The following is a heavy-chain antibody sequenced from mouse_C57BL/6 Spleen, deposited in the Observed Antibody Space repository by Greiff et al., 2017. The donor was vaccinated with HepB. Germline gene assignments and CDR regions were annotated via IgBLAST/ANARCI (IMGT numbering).Heavy chain of an antibody. V-gene: IGHV1-55*01. Sequence: QVQLQQPGAELVKPGASVKMSCKASGYTFTSYWITWVKQRPGQGLEWIGDIYPGSGSTNYNEKFKSKATLTVDTSSSTAYMQLSSLTSEDSAVYYCASSSPYDYGSCYYFDYWGQGTTLTVSS. CDR1: GYTFTSYW. CDR2: IYPGSGST. D-gene: IGHD1-1*01. CDR3: ASSSPYDYGSCYYFDY. J-gene: IGHJ2*01.